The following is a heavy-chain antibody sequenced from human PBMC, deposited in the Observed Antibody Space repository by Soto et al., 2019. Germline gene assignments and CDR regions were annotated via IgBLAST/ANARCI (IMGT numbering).Heavy chain of an antibody. V-gene: IGHV1-69*01. CDR1: GGTFSSYA. CDR3: ERGRWRDGYNHYYYCGLDV. CDR2: IIPIFGTA. Sequence: QVQLVQSGAEVKKPGSSVKVSCKASGGTFSSYAISWGRQAPGQGLEWMGGIIPIFGTANYAQKFQGRVTITADESTSTAYMELSSLRSEDTAVYYCERGRWRDGYNHYYYCGLDVWGQGTTVTVSS. J-gene: IGHJ6*02. D-gene: IGHD5-12*01.